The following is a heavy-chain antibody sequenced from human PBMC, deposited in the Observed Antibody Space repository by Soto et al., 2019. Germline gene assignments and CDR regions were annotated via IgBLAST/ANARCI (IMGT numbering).Heavy chain of an antibody. CDR1: GYTFTSHS. J-gene: IGHJ5*02. Sequence: QVQLVQSGAELKKPGASVKVSCKASGYTFTSHSMHWVRQAPGQRLEWMGWINGGSGYTRYSQKFQGRVTFTRDTSASTVYMELSSLRSEDTAVYYCAIARFEVDPWGQGTLVTVSS. V-gene: IGHV1-3*01. CDR3: AIARFEVDP. D-gene: IGHD3-9*01. CDR2: INGGSGYT.